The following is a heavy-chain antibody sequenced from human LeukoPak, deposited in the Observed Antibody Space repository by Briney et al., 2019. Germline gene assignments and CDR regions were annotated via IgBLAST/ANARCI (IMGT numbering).Heavy chain of an antibody. CDR1: GGSISSYY. D-gene: IGHD5-12*01. Sequence: SETLSLTCTVSGGSISSYYWSWIRQPPGKGLEWIGEIYHSGSTNYNPSLKSRVTISVDKSKNQFSLKLSSVTAADTAVYYCARLGLRFSGSPYWGQGTLVTVSS. J-gene: IGHJ4*02. CDR2: IYHSGST. V-gene: IGHV4-59*12. CDR3: ARLGLRFSGSPY.